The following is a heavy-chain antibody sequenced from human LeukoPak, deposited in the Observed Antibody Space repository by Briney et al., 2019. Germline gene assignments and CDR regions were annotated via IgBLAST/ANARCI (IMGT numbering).Heavy chain of an antibody. CDR1: GYTLTDYY. CDR2: INPNSGGT. Sequence: ASVKVSCKASGYTLTDYYMHWGRPAPGQGLEWMGRINPNSGGTNYAQKFQGRVTMTRDTSISTVYMELSRLRSDDTAVYYCARVGYYESSGYYEYWGQGTLVTVSS. J-gene: IGHJ4*02. D-gene: IGHD3-22*01. V-gene: IGHV1-2*06. CDR3: ARVGYYESSGYYEY.